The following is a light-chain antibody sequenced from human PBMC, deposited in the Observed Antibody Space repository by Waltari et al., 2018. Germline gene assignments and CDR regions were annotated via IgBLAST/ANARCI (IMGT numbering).Light chain of an antibody. Sequence: QSALTQPASVSGSPGPSIAISCTGTSSDVGGHNPVPWYQQHPGKAPKLMIYDVTKRPSGVSNRFSGSKSGNTASLTISGLQTEDEADYYCSSSTSSDAYVFGTGTTVTVL. CDR3: SSSTSSDAYV. CDR2: DVT. CDR1: SSDVGGHNP. J-gene: IGLJ1*01. V-gene: IGLV2-14*01.